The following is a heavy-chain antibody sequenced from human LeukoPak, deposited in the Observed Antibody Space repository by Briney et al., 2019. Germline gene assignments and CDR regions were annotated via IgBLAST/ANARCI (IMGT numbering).Heavy chain of an antibody. V-gene: IGHV3-23*01. Sequence: PGGSLRLSCAASGFTFNNYAMIWARQAPGKGLEWVSAISGSGGSTYYADSVKGRFTISRDNSKNTLYLQMNSLRAEDTAVCYCAKEFGSYSPPYWGQGTLVTVSS. CDR3: AKEFGSYSPPY. D-gene: IGHD1-26*01. CDR1: GFTFNNYA. CDR2: ISGSGGST. J-gene: IGHJ4*02.